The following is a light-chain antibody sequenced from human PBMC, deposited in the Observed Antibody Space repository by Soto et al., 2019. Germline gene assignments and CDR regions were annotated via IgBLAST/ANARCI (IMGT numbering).Light chain of an antibody. CDR2: KAS. Sequence: DIQMTQSPSTLSASVGDRVTITCRASQSISSWLAWYQQKPGKAPNLLIYKASSLESGVPSRFSGSGSGTDFTLTISSLQPDDFANYYCQQYKAFWTFGQGTKVELK. CDR1: QSISSW. CDR3: QQYKAFWT. J-gene: IGKJ1*01. V-gene: IGKV1-5*03.